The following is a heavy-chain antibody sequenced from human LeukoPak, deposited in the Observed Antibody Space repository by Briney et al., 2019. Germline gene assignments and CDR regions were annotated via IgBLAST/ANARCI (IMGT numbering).Heavy chain of an antibody. CDR3: AKEKGGSYFFDY. D-gene: IGHD1-26*01. CDR1: GFTFSSYA. J-gene: IGHJ4*02. Sequence: GGSPRLSCAASGFTFSSYAMHWVRQAPGKGLEGVAVISYDGSNKYYADSVKGRFTISRDNSKNTLYLQMNSLRAEDTAVYYCAKEKGGSYFFDYWGQGTLVTVSS. CDR2: ISYDGSNK. V-gene: IGHV3-30-3*01.